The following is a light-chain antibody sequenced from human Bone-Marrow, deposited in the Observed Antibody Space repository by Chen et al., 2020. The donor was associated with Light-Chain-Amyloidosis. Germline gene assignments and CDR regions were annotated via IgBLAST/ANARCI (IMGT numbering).Light chain of an antibody. Sequence: NFMQTQPPSVSETPGKTVIISCTRSSGSIATNYVQWYQQRPGSSPTTVIAEDDQRPSGVPARFSGSIDRSSNSASLTISGLKTEDEADYYCQSYQGSSQGVFGGGTKLTVL. CDR2: EDD. J-gene: IGLJ3*02. CDR1: SGSIATNY. CDR3: QSYQGSSQGV. V-gene: IGLV6-57*01.